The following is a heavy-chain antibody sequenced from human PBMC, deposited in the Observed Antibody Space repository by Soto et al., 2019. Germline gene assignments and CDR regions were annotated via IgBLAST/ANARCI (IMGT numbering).Heavy chain of an antibody. CDR1: GDSVSSNSAA. V-gene: IGHV6-1*01. CDR2: TYYRSKWYN. D-gene: IGHD6-19*01. Sequence: PSQTLSLTCAISGDSVSSNSAAWNWIRQSPSRGLEWLGRTYYRSKWYNDYAVSVKSRITINPDTSKNQFSLQLNSVTPEDTAVYYCARDACTGYCSGWYWFDPWGQGTLVTVSS. J-gene: IGHJ5*02. CDR3: ARDACTGYCSGWYWFDP.